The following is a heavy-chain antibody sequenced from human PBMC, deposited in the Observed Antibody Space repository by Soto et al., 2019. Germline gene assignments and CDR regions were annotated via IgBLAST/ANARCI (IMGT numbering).Heavy chain of an antibody. CDR3: ARGGPYCRGSRCYPHEFDP. V-gene: IGHV3-53*01. D-gene: IGHD2-15*01. CDR1: GFTVTSDY. J-gene: IGHJ5*02. Sequence: EVQLVESGGGLIQPGKSLRISCAASGFTVTSDYMSWVRQAPGKGLEWVSFIFSGGNTYYADSVKGRFTTSRDNSKNTLYLQMNSLRAEDTAVYYCARGGPYCRGSRCYPHEFDPWGQGTLVTVSS. CDR2: IFSGGNT.